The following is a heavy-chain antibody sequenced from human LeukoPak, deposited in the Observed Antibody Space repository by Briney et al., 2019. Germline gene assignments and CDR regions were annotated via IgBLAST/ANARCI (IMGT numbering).Heavy chain of an antibody. CDR1: GFTFDDYG. D-gene: IGHD4-11*01. CDR3: ARYPRFGMTTAWFDP. Sequence: GGSLRLSCAASGFTFDDYGMNWVRQAPGKGLEWVSSISSSSSYIYYADSVKGRFTISRDNAKNSLYLQMNSLRAEDTAVYYCARYPRFGMTTAWFDPWGQGTLVTVSS. J-gene: IGHJ5*02. V-gene: IGHV3-21*01. CDR2: ISSSSSYI.